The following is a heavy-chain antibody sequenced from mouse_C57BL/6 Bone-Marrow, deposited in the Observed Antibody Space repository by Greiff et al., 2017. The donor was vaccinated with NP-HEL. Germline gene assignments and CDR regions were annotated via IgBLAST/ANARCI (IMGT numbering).Heavy chain of an antibody. J-gene: IGHJ4*01. Sequence: QVQLKQPGAELVKPGASVKMSCKASGYTFTSYWITWVKQRPGQGLEWIGDIYPGSGSTNYNEKFKSKATLTVDTSSSTAYMQLSSLTSEDSAVYYCARWGDYDDGVYYYAMDYWGQGTSVTVSS. D-gene: IGHD2-4*01. CDR3: ARWGDYDDGVYYYAMDY. CDR1: GYTFTSYW. CDR2: IYPGSGST. V-gene: IGHV1-55*01.